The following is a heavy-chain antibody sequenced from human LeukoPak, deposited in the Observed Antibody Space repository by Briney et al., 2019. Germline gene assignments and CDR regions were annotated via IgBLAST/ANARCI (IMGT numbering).Heavy chain of an antibody. CDR3: ARWGKPAYYYDSSGPGNVLDI. J-gene: IGHJ3*02. D-gene: IGHD3-22*01. Sequence: PSETLSLTCSVSDYSISSGYFWGWVRQPPGKGLEWIGSIHLRGTTSYNPSLKSRVTISVDTSKNQFSLKLSSVTAADTAVYYCARWGKPAYYYDSSGPGNVLDIWGQGTMVTVSS. CDR2: IHLRGTT. V-gene: IGHV4-38-2*02. CDR1: DYSISSGYF.